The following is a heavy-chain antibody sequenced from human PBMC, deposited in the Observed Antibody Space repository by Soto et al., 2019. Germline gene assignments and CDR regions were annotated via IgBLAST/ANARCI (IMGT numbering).Heavy chain of an antibody. V-gene: IGHV3-11*01. J-gene: IGHJ6*02. CDR1: GFTFSDYY. Sequence: SLRLSCAASGFTFSDYYMSWIRQAPGKGLEWVSYISSSGSTIYYADSVKGRFTISRDNAKNSLYLQMNSLRAEDTAVYYCARDLRRWYYDFWSGYPLYYGMDVWGQGTTVTVSS. CDR3: ARDLRRWYYDFWSGYPLYYGMDV. CDR2: ISSSGSTI. D-gene: IGHD3-3*01.